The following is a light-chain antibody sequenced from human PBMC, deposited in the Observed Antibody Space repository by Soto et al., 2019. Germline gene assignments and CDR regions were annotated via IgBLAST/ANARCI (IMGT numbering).Light chain of an antibody. CDR1: QSVGSY. Sequence: EIVLTQSPATLSLSPGERATPSCRASQSVGSYLAWYQHKPGQPPRLLIYDASNRATGIPARFSGSGSGTDFTLTNSSLEPEDFAVYYCQQRSNWPPTWTFGQGTKVEIK. CDR2: DAS. J-gene: IGKJ1*01. CDR3: QQRSNWPPTWT. V-gene: IGKV3-11*01.